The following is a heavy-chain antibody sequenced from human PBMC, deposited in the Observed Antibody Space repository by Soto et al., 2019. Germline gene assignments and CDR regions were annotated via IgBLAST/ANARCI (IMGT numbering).Heavy chain of an antibody. V-gene: IGHV3-7*03. CDR3: ARAWDSSGYYGY. D-gene: IGHD3-22*01. CDR1: GFTFTTYW. Sequence: GGSLRLYCAASGFTFTTYWMSWVRQAPGKGLEWVANIKQDGSEKYYVDSVKGRFTISRDNAENSLYLQMNSLRAEDTAVYYCARAWDSSGYYGYWGQGTLVTVSS. CDR2: IKQDGSEK. J-gene: IGHJ4*02.